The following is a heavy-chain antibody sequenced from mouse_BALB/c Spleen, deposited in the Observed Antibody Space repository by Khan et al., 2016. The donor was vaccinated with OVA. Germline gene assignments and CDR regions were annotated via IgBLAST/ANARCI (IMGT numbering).Heavy chain of an antibody. CDR1: GFTFSTYG. Sequence: EVELVESGGDIVKPGGSLKLSCAASGFTFSTYGMSWVRQTPDKRLEWVATVSTGGHSTYYTDIVKGRFTISRDNAKNTLYLQMSSPTSEDTAMFYCTRLAYYYGIEGFAYWGQGTLVTVSA. CDR2: VSTGGHST. V-gene: IGHV5-6*01. CDR3: TRLAYYYGIEGFAY. D-gene: IGHD1-1*01. J-gene: IGHJ3*01.